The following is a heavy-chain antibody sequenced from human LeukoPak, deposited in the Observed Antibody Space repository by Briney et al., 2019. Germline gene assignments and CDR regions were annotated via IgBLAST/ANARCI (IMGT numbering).Heavy chain of an antibody. CDR2: IKQDGSEK. V-gene: IGHV3-7*01. D-gene: IGHD3-3*01. Sequence: GGSLRLSCAASGLIVSNYWMSWVRQAPGKGLEWVANIKQDGSEKYYVDSVKGRFTISRDNVKNSLYLQMNSLRAEDTAVYYCARAPHYDPPIDWGQGSLVTVSS. CDR1: GLIVSNYW. J-gene: IGHJ4*02. CDR3: ARAPHYDPPID.